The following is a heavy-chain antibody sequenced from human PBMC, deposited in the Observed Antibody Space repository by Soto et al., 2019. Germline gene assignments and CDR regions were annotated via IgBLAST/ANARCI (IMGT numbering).Heavy chain of an antibody. CDR2: ISGSGGSE. J-gene: IGHJ6*02. CDR3: AKGDTTMITDYYSMDV. Sequence: GGSLRLSCAASGFTFTSYAMTWVRQAPGKGLEWVSAISGSGGSEFYADSVKGRFTISRDNSKNTLYLQMKSLRAEDTALYYCAKGDTTMITDYYSMDVWGQGTTVTVAS. CDR1: GFTFTSYA. V-gene: IGHV3-23*01. D-gene: IGHD5-18*01.